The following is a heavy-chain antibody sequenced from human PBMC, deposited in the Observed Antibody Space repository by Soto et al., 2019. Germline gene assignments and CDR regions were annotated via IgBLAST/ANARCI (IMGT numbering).Heavy chain of an antibody. J-gene: IGHJ4*02. Sequence: PGGSLRLSCAASGFTFSSYGMHWVRQAPGKGLEWMAVIWYDGNSKDYGDSVRGRFTVSRDNSKNTLYLQMDSLRAEDTAVYYGARDSSSGEGFDFWGQGTLVTVSS. D-gene: IGHD7-27*01. CDR1: GFTFSSYG. CDR2: IWYDGNSK. V-gene: IGHV3-33*01. CDR3: ARDSSSGEGFDF.